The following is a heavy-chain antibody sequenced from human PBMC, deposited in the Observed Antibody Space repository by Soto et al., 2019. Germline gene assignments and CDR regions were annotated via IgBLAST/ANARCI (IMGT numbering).Heavy chain of an antibody. CDR1: GGSVSSYY. J-gene: IGHJ3*02. V-gene: IGHV4-59*02. D-gene: IGHD5-12*01. CDR2: IYYSGST. Sequence: ASETLSLTCTVSGGSVSSYYWSWIRQPPGKGLEWIGYIYYSGSTNYNPSLKSRVTISVDTSKNQFSLKLSSVTAADTAVYYCARVATIVGSGLFAFDIWGQGTMVTVS. CDR3: ARVATIVGSGLFAFDI.